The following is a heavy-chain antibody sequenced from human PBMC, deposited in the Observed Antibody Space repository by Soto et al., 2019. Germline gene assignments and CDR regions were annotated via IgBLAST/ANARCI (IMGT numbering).Heavy chain of an antibody. J-gene: IGHJ4*02. CDR3: ARDPGITGTTRFGFFDY. CDR2: IIPIFGTA. V-gene: IGHV1-69*13. Sequence: GASVKVSCKASGGTFGSYAISWVRQAPGQGLEWMGGIIPIFGTANYAQKFQGRVTITADESTSTAYMELSSLRSEDTAVYYCARDPGITGTTRFGFFDYWGQGTLVTVSS. D-gene: IGHD1-20*01. CDR1: GGTFGSYA.